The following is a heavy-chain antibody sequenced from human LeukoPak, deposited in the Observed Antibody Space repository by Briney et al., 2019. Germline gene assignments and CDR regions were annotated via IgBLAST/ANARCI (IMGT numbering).Heavy chain of an antibody. V-gene: IGHV4-39*01. CDR3: ARGGAWVWWLRPFDY. CDR2: IYYSGST. D-gene: IGHD5-12*01. Sequence: SETLSLTCTVSGGSISSSSYYGGGIRQPRGKGREGIVSIYYSGSTYYTPSLKSRVTLSVDTSKNQFSLKLSSVTAADTAVYYCARGGAWVWWLRPFDYWGQGTLVTVSS. J-gene: IGHJ4*02. CDR1: GGSISSSSYY.